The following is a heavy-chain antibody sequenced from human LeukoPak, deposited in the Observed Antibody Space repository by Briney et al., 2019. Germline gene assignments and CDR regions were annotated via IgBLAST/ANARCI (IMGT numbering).Heavy chain of an antibody. CDR1: GGSISNYY. V-gene: IGHV4-59*08. CDR3: ARADYYGSGSYYWVAGWFDP. Sequence: SETLSLTCTVSGGSISNYYWTWIRQPPGKGLVWIGDIYYSGSTNYNPSLKSRVTISVDTSKNQFSLKLSSVTAADTAVYYCARADYYGSGSYYWVAGWFDPWGQGTLVTVSS. J-gene: IGHJ5*02. CDR2: IYYSGST. D-gene: IGHD3-10*01.